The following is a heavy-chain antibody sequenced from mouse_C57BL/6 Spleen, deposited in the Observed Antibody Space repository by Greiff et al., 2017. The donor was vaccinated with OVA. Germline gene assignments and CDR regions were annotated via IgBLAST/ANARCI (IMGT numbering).Heavy chain of an antibody. CDR1: GYTFTSYT. CDR3: ARKVIYYDYDGAMDY. CDR2: INPSSGYT. Sequence: VQLQQSGAELARPGASVKMSCKASGYTFTSYTMHWVKQRPGQGLEWIGYINPSSGYTKYNQKVKDKATLTADKSSSTAYMQLSSLTSEDSAVYYCARKVIYYDYDGAMDYWGQGTSVTVSS. V-gene: IGHV1-4*01. D-gene: IGHD2-4*01. J-gene: IGHJ4*01.